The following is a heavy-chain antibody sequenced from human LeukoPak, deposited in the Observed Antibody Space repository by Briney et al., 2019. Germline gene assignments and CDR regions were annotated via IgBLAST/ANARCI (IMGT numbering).Heavy chain of an antibody. D-gene: IGHD2-8*01. J-gene: IGHJ5*02. CDR1: GGTFSSYA. V-gene: IGHV1-69*05. CDR2: IIPIFGTT. Sequence: SVKVSCKASGGTFSSYAISWVRQAPGQGLEWMGRIIPIFGTTNYAQKFQGRVTITTDQSTSTAYMELSSLRSEDTAVYYCASSVLGDWFDPWGQGTLVTVSS. CDR3: ASSVLGDWFDP.